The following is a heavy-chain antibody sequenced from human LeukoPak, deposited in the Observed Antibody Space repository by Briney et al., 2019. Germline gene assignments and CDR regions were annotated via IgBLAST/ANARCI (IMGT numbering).Heavy chain of an antibody. Sequence: SETLSLTCTVSSGSISSSSYYWGWIRQPPGKGLEWIGSIYYSGSTYYNPSLKSRVTMSVDTSKNQFSLKLSSVTAADTAVYYCARDPSSGYYSDDAFDIWGQGTMVTVSS. J-gene: IGHJ3*02. CDR1: SGSISSSSYY. V-gene: IGHV4-39*07. CDR3: ARDPSSGYYSDDAFDI. CDR2: IYYSGST. D-gene: IGHD3-22*01.